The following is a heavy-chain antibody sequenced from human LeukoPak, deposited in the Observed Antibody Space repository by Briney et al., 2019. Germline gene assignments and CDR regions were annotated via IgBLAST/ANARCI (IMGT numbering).Heavy chain of an antibody. J-gene: IGHJ4*02. Sequence: ASVKVSCKTSGYTFTGYYIHWVRQAPGQGLGWMGWINPDSGGTNYAQKFQGRVTMTRDTSISAGYMELSGLRPDDTAVFYCARVRGDSSWYGLDYWGQGTLVSVSS. CDR2: INPDSGGT. CDR1: GYTFTGYY. CDR3: ARVRGDSSWYGLDY. V-gene: IGHV1-2*02. D-gene: IGHD6-13*01.